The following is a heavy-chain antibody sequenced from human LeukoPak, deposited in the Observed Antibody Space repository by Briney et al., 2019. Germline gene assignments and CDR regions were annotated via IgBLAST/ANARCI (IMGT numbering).Heavy chain of an antibody. J-gene: IGHJ4*02. Sequence: PGGSLRLSCVASGFTFSDYWMHWVRHVPGKGLVWVSRINTDGSTTDYADSVKGRFTISRDNAKNTLYLQMNSLRAEYTGAYYCARGMTYYFGSGKLDYWGQGALVTVSS. CDR1: GFTFSDYW. CDR3: ARGMTYYFGSGKLDY. CDR2: INTDGSTT. D-gene: IGHD3-10*01. V-gene: IGHV3-74*01.